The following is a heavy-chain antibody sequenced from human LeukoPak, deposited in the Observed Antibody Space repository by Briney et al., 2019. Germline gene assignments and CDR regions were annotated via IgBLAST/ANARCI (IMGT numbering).Heavy chain of an antibody. CDR3: ARGGRYCSGGSCSYYYYGMDV. J-gene: IGHJ6*02. Sequence: GGSLRLSCAASGFTFSSYWMHWVRQAPGKGLVWVSRINPDGSSTVYADSVQGRFTISRDNAKNSLYLQMNSLRAEDTAVYYCARGGRYCSGGSCSYYYYGMDVWGQGTTVTVSS. CDR1: GFTFSSYW. CDR2: INPDGSST. V-gene: IGHV3-74*03. D-gene: IGHD2-15*01.